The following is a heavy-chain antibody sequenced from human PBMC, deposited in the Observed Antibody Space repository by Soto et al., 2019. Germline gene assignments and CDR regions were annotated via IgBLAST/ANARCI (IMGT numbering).Heavy chain of an antibody. D-gene: IGHD3-22*01. CDR3: ARGVELITMIVVVIASPLDAFDI. J-gene: IGHJ3*02. V-gene: IGHV1-46*01. CDR1: GYTFASYY. Sequence: ASVKVSCKASGYTFASYYMHWVRQAAGQGLGWMGIINSSGGGTSYAQKFPGRVTMTRDTAASTVYMELSSLRSEDTAVYYCARGVELITMIVVVIASPLDAFDIWGQGTMVTVSS. CDR2: INSSGGGT.